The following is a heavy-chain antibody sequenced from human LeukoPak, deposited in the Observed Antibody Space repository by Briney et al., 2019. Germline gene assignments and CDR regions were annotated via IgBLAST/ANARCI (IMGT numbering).Heavy chain of an antibody. CDR1: GFTFDDYA. CDR3: AKVDSSGYYPFDY. CDR2: ISWDGGST. V-gene: IGHV3-43D*03. Sequence: GSLRLSCAASGFTFDDYAMHWVRQAPGKGLEWVSLISWDGGSTYYADSVKGRFTISRDNSKNSLYLQMNSLRAEDTALYYCAKVDSSGYYPFDYWGQGTLVTVSS. J-gene: IGHJ4*02. D-gene: IGHD3-22*01.